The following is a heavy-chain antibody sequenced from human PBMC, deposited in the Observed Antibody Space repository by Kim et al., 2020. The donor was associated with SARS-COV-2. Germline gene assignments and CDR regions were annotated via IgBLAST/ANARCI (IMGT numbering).Heavy chain of an antibody. Sequence: NYSPSTKRRVTTSVDTSKNQFSLKLSSVAAADSAVYYCARHPVPDQDYDYCGQGTLVTVSS. CDR3: ARHPVPDQDYDY. J-gene: IGHJ4*02. V-gene: IGHV4-59*08.